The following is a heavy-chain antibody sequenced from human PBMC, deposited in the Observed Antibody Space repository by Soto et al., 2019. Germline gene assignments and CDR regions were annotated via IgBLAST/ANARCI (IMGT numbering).Heavy chain of an antibody. V-gene: IGHV3-15*01. CDR2: IKSKTDGGTT. CDR1: GFTFSNAW. Sequence: EVQLVESGGGLVKPGGFLRLSCAASGFTFSNAWMSWVRQAPGKGLEWVGRIKSKTDGGTTDYAAPVKGRFTISRDDSKNTLYLQMNSLKTEDTAVYYCTTDYYGSGSYFIEVDYWGQGTLVTVSS. D-gene: IGHD3-10*01. J-gene: IGHJ4*02. CDR3: TTDYYGSGSYFIEVDY.